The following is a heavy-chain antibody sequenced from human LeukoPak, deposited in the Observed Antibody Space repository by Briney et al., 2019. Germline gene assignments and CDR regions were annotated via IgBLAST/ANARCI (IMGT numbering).Heavy chain of an antibody. V-gene: IGHV4-59*01. CDR1: GGSISSYY. CDR3: ATGRAYSSVDY. Sequence: SETLSLTCTVSGGSISSYYWSWIRQPPGKGLEWIGCIYYTGSTNYNPSLKSRFTITVAASKNQFSLKLSSVTAADTAVYYCATGRAYSSVDYWGQGTLVSVSS. J-gene: IGHJ4*02. CDR2: IYYTGST. D-gene: IGHD6-19*01.